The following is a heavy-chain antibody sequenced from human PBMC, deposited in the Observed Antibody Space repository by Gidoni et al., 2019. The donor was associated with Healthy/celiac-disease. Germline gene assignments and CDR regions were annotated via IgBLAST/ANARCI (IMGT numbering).Heavy chain of an antibody. CDR2: FIPNFGTA. CDR3: ARSYSYSSGFDY. Sequence: QAQLVQSGAEVKKPGPSVKVSCEASGGTFSCYAPSWVRQAPGQGLEWMGGFIPNFGTANYAQKFQGRVTITADESTSTAYMELSSLGSEDTAVYYCARSYSYSSGFDYWGQGTLVTVSS. D-gene: IGHD6-19*01. J-gene: IGHJ4*02. CDR1: GGTFSCYA. V-gene: IGHV1-69*01.